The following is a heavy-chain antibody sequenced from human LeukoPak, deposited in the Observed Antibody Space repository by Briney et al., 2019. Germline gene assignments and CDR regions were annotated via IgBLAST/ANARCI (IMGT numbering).Heavy chain of an antibody. CDR2: ISSSSSYI. J-gene: IGHJ4*02. D-gene: IGHD1-26*01. V-gene: IGHV3-21*01. CDR1: GFTFSSYS. CDR3: ASFPWELRPT. Sequence: PGGSLRLSCAASGFTFSSYSMNWVRQAPGKGLEWVSSISSSSSYIYYADSVKGRFTISRDNAKNSVYLQMNSLRAEDTAVYYCASFPWELRPTWGQGTLVTVSS.